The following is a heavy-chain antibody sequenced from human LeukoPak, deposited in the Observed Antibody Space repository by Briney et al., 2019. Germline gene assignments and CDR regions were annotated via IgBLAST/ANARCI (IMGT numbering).Heavy chain of an antibody. Sequence: GGSLRLSCAASGFTFSSYSMNWVRQTTCKGLEWVSSISSSSSYIYYADSVKGRFTISRDNAKNSLYLQMNSLRAEDTAVYYCARDGGQLWLFDYWGQGTLVTVSS. V-gene: IGHV3-21*01. CDR3: ARDGGQLWLFDY. J-gene: IGHJ4*02. CDR2: ISSSSSYI. CDR1: GFTFSSYS. D-gene: IGHD5-18*01.